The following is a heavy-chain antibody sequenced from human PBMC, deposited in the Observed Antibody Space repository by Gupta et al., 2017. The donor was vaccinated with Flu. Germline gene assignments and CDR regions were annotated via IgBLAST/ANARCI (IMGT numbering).Heavy chain of an antibody. CDR3: ARRGYCTNGVCYGVLYFDY. D-gene: IGHD2-8*01. V-gene: IGHV5-51*01. J-gene: IGHJ4*02. CDR2: IYPGDSDT. Sequence: EVQLVQSGTEVKKPGESLKISCKGSGYSFTSYWIGWVRQMPGKGLEWMGIIYPGDSDTRYSPSFQGQVTISADKSISTAYLQWSSLKASDTAMYYCARRGYCTNGVCYGVLYFDYWGQGTLVTVSS. CDR1: GYSFTSYW.